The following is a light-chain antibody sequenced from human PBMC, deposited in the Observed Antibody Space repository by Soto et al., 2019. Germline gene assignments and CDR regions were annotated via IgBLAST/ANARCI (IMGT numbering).Light chain of an antibody. CDR1: QSISSH. J-gene: IGKJ4*01. V-gene: IGKV1-39*01. CDR3: QQSYRSPLT. Sequence: DIQMTQSPSSLSASVGDRVTITCRASQSISSHLTWYQQKSGKDPKLLIFGASNVQSGVPSRFSGSGSGTDFTLTISSLQPEDFATYYCQQSYRSPLTCGGGTKVEI. CDR2: GAS.